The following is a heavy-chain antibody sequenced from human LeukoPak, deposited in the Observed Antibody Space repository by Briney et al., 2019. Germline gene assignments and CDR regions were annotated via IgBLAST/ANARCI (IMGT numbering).Heavy chain of an antibody. Sequence: ASVKVSCKASGYTFTSYAMHWVRQAPGQRLEWMGWINAGNGNTKYSQKFQGRVTITRDTSASTAYMELSSLRSEDTAVYYCARAGGTVVVVAALDYWGQGTLVTVSS. CDR1: GYTFTSYA. CDR3: ARAGGTVVVVAALDY. D-gene: IGHD2-15*01. V-gene: IGHV1-3*01. J-gene: IGHJ4*02. CDR2: INAGNGNT.